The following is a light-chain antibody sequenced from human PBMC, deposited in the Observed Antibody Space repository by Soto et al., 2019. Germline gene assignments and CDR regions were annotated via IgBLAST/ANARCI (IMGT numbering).Light chain of an antibody. CDR3: QQNYSPPLS. J-gene: IGKJ4*01. CDR1: QSISTY. CDR2: SAS. V-gene: IGKV1-39*01. Sequence: DIQMTQSRASLSASVGDRVTITCRTSQSISTYLSWFQQKPGEAPRLLMYSASSLPSGVPSRFIGSGSGTDFTLTISSLQPEDFATYYCQQNYSPPLSFGGGTKVEV.